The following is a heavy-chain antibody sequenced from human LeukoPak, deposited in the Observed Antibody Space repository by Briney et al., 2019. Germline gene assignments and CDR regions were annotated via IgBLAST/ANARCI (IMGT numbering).Heavy chain of an antibody. CDR2: INHSGCT. J-gene: IGHJ4*02. CDR1: GGSFSGYY. Sequence: SETLSLTCAAYGGSFSGYYWSWIRQPPGKGLEWIGEINHSGCTNYNPSLKSRVTISVDTSKNQFSLKLSSVTAADTAVYYCARASDGEPYYFDYWGQGTLVTVSS. D-gene: IGHD4-17*01. CDR3: ARASDGEPYYFDY. V-gene: IGHV4-34*01.